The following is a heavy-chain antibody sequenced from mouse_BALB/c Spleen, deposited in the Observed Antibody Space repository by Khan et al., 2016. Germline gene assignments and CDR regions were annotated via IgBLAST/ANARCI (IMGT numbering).Heavy chain of an antibody. J-gene: IGHJ3*01. V-gene: IGHV1-87*01. Sequence: QVQLKQSGAELARPGASVKLSCKASGYTFTSYWMQWVKQRPGQGLQWIGTIYPGDGDTRYTQKFKGKVTLTADKSSSTAYMQLSSLASEDSAVHYCARGGYGNYVFAYWGQGTLVTVSA. CDR1: GYTFTSYW. CDR3: ARGGYGNYVFAY. D-gene: IGHD2-1*01. CDR2: IYPGDGDT.